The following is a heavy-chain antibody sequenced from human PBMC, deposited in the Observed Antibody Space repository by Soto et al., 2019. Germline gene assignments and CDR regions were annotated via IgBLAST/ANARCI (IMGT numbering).Heavy chain of an antibody. CDR1: GDTLTKYG. CDR3: ASATSIAVAGKET. J-gene: IGHJ4*02. Sequence: QVQLVQSGGEVKKPGASVKVSCKASGDTLTKYGISWVRQAPGQGLEWLGWISFYNGHTNYALKFQDRITYTTDTSTSTASMELRSLTSDDTAVYYCASATSIAVAGKETWGQGTLVTVSS. D-gene: IGHD6-19*01. CDR2: ISFYNGHT. V-gene: IGHV1-18*01.